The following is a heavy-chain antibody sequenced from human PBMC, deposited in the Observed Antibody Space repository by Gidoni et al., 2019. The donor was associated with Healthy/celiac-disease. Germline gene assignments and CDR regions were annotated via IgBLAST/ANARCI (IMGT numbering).Heavy chain of an antibody. D-gene: IGHD2-15*01. J-gene: IGHJ5*02. CDR1: GGSFSGYY. V-gene: IGHV4-34*01. Sequence: QVQLQQWGAGLLKPSETLSLTCPVYGGSFSGYYGRWIRQPPGKGLEWIGEINHSGSTNYNPSLKSRVTISVDTSKNQFSLKLSSVTAADTAVYYCARVYCSGGSCYLRMNWFDPWGQGTLVTVSS. CDR2: INHSGST. CDR3: ARVYCSGGSCYLRMNWFDP.